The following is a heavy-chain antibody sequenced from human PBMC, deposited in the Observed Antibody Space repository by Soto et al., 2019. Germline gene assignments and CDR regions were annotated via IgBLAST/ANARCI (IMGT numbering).Heavy chain of an antibody. D-gene: IGHD5-12*01. V-gene: IGHV3-21*01. J-gene: IGHJ4*02. CDR3: ARDTSGYDLVYFDY. Sequence: EVQLVESGGGLVKPGGSLRLPGEASGFTLGSYSRNWARRPPGKGLGWVSSISSSSSYIYYADSVKGRFTISRDNAKNSLYLQMNSLRAEDTAVYYCARDTSGYDLVYFDYWGQGTLVTVSS. CDR2: ISSSSSYI. CDR1: GFTLGSYS.